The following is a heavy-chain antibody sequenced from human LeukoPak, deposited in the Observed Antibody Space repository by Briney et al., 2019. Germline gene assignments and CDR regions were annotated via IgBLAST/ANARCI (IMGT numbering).Heavy chain of an antibody. CDR3: ASLLGGRPSTIAARPLYYYYYMDV. D-gene: IGHD6-6*01. CDR1: GGSFSGYY. Sequence: PSETLSLACAVYGGSFSGYYWSWIRQPPGKGLEWIGEINHSGSTNYSPSLKSRVTISVDTSKNQFSLKLSSVTAADTAVYYCASLLGGRPSTIAARPLYYYYYMDVWGKGTTVTVSS. CDR2: INHSGST. V-gene: IGHV4-34*01. J-gene: IGHJ6*03.